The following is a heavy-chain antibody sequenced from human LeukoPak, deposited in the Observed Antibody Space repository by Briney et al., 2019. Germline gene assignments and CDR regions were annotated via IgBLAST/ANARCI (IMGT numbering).Heavy chain of an antibody. Sequence: GGSLRLSCAPSGFAFSRYWMHWVRQATGKGLLWVSRISSDGSNTLYADSVKGRFTVSRDNAKNTLYLQMDSLRADDTAVYYCATANYGLDVWGQGTTVTVSS. CDR2: ISSDGSNT. V-gene: IGHV3-74*01. J-gene: IGHJ6*02. CDR3: ATANYGLDV. CDR1: GFAFSRYW.